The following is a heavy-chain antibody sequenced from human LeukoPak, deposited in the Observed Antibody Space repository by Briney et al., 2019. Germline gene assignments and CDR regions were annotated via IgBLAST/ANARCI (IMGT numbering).Heavy chain of an antibody. CDR1: GGSTSSFY. J-gene: IGHJ3*02. CDR3: ARGVATAGWTYYYDSSGYYPRAFDI. CDR2: IYYSGCT. Sequence: SETLSLTCTVPGGSTSSFYWNWIRPPPGKGPGLVLFIYYSGCTNYNPSLKCRVTISVDTSKNQFSLKLSSVTAADTAVYYCARGVATAGWTYYYDSSGYYPRAFDIWGQGTMVTVSS. V-gene: IGHV4-59*01. D-gene: IGHD3-22*01.